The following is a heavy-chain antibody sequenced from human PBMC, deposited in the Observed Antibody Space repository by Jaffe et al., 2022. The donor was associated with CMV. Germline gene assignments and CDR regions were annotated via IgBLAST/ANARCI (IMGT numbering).Heavy chain of an antibody. V-gene: IGHV4-34*01. J-gene: IGHJ4*02. Sequence: QVQLQQWGAGLLKPSETLSLTCAVYGGSFSGYYWSWIRQPPGKGLEWIGEINHSGSTNYNPSLKSRVTISVDTSKNQFSLKLSSVTAADTAVYYCARRRNYDSSGYRNYYFDYWGQGTLVTVSS. CDR2: INHSGST. CDR1: GGSFSGYY. D-gene: IGHD3-22*01. CDR3: ARRRNYDSSGYRNYYFDY.